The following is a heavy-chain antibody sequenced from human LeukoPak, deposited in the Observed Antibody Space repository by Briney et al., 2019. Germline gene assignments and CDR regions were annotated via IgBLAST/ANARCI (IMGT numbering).Heavy chain of an antibody. J-gene: IGHJ5*02. CDR1: GFTFSSYG. CDR2: IRYDGSNK. CDR3: ARATVTTTGWFDP. V-gene: IGHV3-30*02. Sequence: SGGSLRLSCAASGFTFSSYGMHWVRQAPGKGLEWVAFIRYDGSNKYYADSVKGRFTISRDNSKNTLYLQMNSLRAEDTAVYYCARATVTTTGWFDPWAREPWSPSPQ. D-gene: IGHD4-11*01.